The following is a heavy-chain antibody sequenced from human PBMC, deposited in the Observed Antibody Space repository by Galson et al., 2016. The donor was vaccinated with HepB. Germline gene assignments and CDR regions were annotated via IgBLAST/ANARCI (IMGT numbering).Heavy chain of an antibody. CDR3: TPEHLQRRTGLGL. J-gene: IGHJ4*02. Sequence: SLRLSCAASGFPFGSHVMHWVRQAPGKGLEYVSGISYNVWTTYYGNSAKGRFTLSRDSSKDTLSLQLDRLRVADSAVYYCTPEHLQRRTGLGLWGRGTLVTVSA. D-gene: IGHD6-25*01. CDR2: ISYNVWTT. CDR1: GFPFGSHV. V-gene: IGHV3-64*01.